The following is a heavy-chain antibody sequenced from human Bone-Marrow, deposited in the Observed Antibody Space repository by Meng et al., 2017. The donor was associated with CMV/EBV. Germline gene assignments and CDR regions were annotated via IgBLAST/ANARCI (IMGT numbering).Heavy chain of an antibody. Sequence: ASVKVSCKASGGTFSSYAISWVRQAPGQGLEWMGWISAYNGNTNYAQKLQGRVTMTTDTSTSTAYMELRSLRSGDTAVYYCARVGVQYGDYDPRFDYWGQGTLVTVSS. CDR1: GGTFSSYA. J-gene: IGHJ4*02. CDR3: ARVGVQYGDYDPRFDY. V-gene: IGHV1-18*01. D-gene: IGHD4-17*01. CDR2: ISAYNGNT.